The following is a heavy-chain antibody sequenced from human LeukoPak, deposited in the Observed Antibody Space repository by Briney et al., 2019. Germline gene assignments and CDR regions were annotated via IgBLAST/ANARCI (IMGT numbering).Heavy chain of an antibody. D-gene: IGHD3-10*01. Sequence: PGESLRLSCAASGFTFSDYVMSWVRQAPGTGLEWVSAISGSGDSTYYSDSVKARFTSSRDNSRNTVYLQIHSLRAEDTAIYYCARSILRGGYGDYDYWGQGTQVIVSS. CDR2: ISGSGDST. J-gene: IGHJ4*02. CDR3: ARSILRGGYGDYDY. V-gene: IGHV3-23*01. CDR1: GFTFSDYV.